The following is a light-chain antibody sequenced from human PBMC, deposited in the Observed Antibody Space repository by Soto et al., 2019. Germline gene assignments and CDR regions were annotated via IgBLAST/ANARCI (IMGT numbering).Light chain of an antibody. J-gene: IGKJ5*01. Sequence: EIVMTQSPATLSVSPGDRATLSCRAGQSVSSNLAWYQQKPGQAPRLLIYGASTRATGIPARFSGSGSGTEFTHTISSLQSEDFAIYYCQRYNAWPLTFGQGTRLDI. V-gene: IGKV3-15*01. CDR3: QRYNAWPLT. CDR2: GAS. CDR1: QSVSSN.